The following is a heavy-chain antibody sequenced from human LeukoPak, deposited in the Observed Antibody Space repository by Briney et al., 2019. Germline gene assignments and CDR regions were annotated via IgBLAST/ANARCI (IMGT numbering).Heavy chain of an antibody. V-gene: IGHV3-53*01. Sequence: GGSLRLSCAASGFTVSSNYMSWVRQAPGKGLDWVSVIYSVGSTYYSDSVKGRFTISRDNSKNTLHLQMNRLRAEDTAVYYCARDFSQTYYGSGFFDYWGQGILVTVSS. CDR3: ARDFSQTYYGSGFFDY. CDR1: GFTVSSNY. J-gene: IGHJ4*02. CDR2: IYSVGST. D-gene: IGHD3-10*01.